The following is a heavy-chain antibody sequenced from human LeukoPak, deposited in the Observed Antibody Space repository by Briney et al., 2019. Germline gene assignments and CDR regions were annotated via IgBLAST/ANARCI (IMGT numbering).Heavy chain of an antibody. CDR2: IWYDGSNK. V-gene: IGHV3-33*03. D-gene: IGHD7-27*01. CDR3: VTDLGIGDGR. J-gene: IGHJ4*02. Sequence: AGSLRLSCAASGFTFNTYGMHWVRQAPGKGPEWLALIWYDGSNKYYADSVKGRFTISRDNAKNTLYLQMNSLRAEDTAMYYCVTDLGIGDGRWGQGTLVTVSS. CDR1: GFTFNTYG.